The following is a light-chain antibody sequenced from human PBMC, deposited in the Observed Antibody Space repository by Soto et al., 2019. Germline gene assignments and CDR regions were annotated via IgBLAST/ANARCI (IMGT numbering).Light chain of an antibody. CDR2: EVS. Sequence: QSALTQPPSASGSPGQSVTISCTGTSSDVGAYKYVSWYQQYPGKAPKLMIYEVSKRPSGVPARFSGSKSGNTASLTVSGLQSEDEADYYCTSYVGSDTRVFGGGTKVTVL. CDR1: SSDVGAYKY. CDR3: TSYVGSDTRV. V-gene: IGLV2-8*01. J-gene: IGLJ3*02.